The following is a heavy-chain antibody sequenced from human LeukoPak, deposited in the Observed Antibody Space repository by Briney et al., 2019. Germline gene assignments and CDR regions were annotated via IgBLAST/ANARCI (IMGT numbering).Heavy chain of an antibody. V-gene: IGHV1-24*01. J-gene: IGHJ4*02. Sequence: GASVKVSCKVSGYTLTELSMHWVRQAPGKGLEWMGGFDPEDGETIYAQKFQGRVTMTEDTSTDTTYMELSSLRSEDTAVYYCATGHEIVVSSYYFDYWGQGTLVTVSS. CDR3: ATGHEIVVSSYYFDY. CDR1: GYTLTELS. CDR2: FDPEDGET. D-gene: IGHD3-22*01.